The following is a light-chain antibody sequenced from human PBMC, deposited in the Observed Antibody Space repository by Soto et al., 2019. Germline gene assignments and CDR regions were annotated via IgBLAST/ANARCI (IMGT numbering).Light chain of an antibody. CDR3: NSPTPGSLYV. CDR1: SSDVGNYNY. Sequence: SCVTRPASGSGSPGQSITISCTGTSSDVGNYNYVSWYQQYPGRVPKLLIYMVSNRASGVSNRFSGSKSGNTASLTISGLQAEDEADYFCNSPTPGSLYVFGTGTKLTVL. V-gene: IGLV2-14*01. CDR2: MVS. J-gene: IGLJ1*01.